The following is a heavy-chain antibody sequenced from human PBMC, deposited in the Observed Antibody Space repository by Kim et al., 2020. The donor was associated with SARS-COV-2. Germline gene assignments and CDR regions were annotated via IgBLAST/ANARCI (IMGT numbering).Heavy chain of an antibody. Sequence: GGSLRLSCAAPGFILSSYSLNWVRQAPGKGLEWVASISSSGNYTHYADSLKGRITISRDNAKNILYLQMNSLRAEDTAVYYCAREARDSSGYYYGRIDYWGRGTLVTVSS. CDR3: AREARDSSGYYYGRIDY. J-gene: IGHJ4*02. V-gene: IGHV3-21*06. CDR2: ISSSGNYT. D-gene: IGHD3-22*01. CDR1: GFILSSYS.